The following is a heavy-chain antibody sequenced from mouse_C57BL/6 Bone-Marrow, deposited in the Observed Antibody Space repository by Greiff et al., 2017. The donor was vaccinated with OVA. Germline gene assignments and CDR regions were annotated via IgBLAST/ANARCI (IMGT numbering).Heavy chain of an antibody. CDR3: ARYDYAYAMDY. J-gene: IGHJ4*01. V-gene: IGHV1-64*01. D-gene: IGHD2-4*01. Sequence: VQLQQPGAELVKPGASVKLSCKASGYTFTSYWMHWVKQRPGQGLEWIGMIHPNSGSTNYNEKFKSKATLTVDKSSSTAYMQLSSLTSEDSAVYYCARYDYAYAMDYWGQGTSVTVSS. CDR2: IHPNSGST. CDR1: GYTFTSYW.